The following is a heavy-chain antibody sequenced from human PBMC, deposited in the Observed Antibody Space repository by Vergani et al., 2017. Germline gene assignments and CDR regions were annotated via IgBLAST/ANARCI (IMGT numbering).Heavy chain of an antibody. J-gene: IGHJ4*02. V-gene: IGHV4-59*01. Sequence: QVQLQESGPGLVKPSETLYLTCTVSGGSISSYYWSWIRQPPGKGLEWIGYIYYSVSTNYNPSLKSRVTISVDTSKNQFSLKLSSVTAADTAVYYCARASEPMVRGAHDYWGQGTLVTVSS. CDR3: ARASEPMVRGAHDY. CDR2: IYYSVST. CDR1: GGSISSYY. D-gene: IGHD3-10*01.